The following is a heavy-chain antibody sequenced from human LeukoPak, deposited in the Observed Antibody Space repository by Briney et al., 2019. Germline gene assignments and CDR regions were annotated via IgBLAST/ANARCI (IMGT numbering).Heavy chain of an antibody. D-gene: IGHD1-26*01. CDR3: ARNLAHGDY. V-gene: IGHV1-46*01. Sequence: GASVKVSCKASGYTFTNYGVSWVRQAPGQGLEWMGIINPGGGSTNYAQKFQGRITVTRDTSTSTVYMELSSLRSEDTAVYYCARNLAHGDYWGQGTLLTVSS. CDR1: GYTFTNYG. CDR2: INPGGGST. J-gene: IGHJ4*02.